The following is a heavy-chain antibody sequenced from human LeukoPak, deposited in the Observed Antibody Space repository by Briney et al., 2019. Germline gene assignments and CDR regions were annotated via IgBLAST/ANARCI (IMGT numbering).Heavy chain of an antibody. CDR2: IYSGGST. CDR1: GFTFDDYA. CDR3: ARAKPKNMVRGLIMRRESRYYFDY. D-gene: IGHD3-10*01. V-gene: IGHV3-66*01. J-gene: IGHJ4*02. Sequence: GGSLRLSCAVSGFTFDDYAMHWVRQAPGKGLEWVSVIYSGGSTYYADSVKGRFTISRDNSKNTLYLQMNSLRAEDTAVYYCARAKPKNMVRGLIMRRESRYYFDYWGQGTLVTVSS.